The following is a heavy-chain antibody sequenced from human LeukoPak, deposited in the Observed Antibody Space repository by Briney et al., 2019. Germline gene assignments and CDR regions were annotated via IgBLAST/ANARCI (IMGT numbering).Heavy chain of an antibody. J-gene: IGHJ6*03. CDR3: ARDGRNRWFSSDYYMDV. V-gene: IGHV3-23*01. CDR1: GFTFSSYC. Sequence: GGSLSITSAASGFTFSSYCMRWLRHPPGKRLQCVSAISGSGGNTYYADSVKGRLSISRDNFKKTMYLLMKRLRAEDAAVYYCARDGRNRWFSSDYYMDVWGKGTTVTVSS. D-gene: IGHD3-10*01. CDR2: ISGSGGNT.